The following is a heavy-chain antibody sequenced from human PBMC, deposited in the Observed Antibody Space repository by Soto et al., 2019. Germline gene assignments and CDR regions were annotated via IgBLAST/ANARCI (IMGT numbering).Heavy chain of an antibody. J-gene: IGHJ4*02. CDR1: GFSFSTYV. D-gene: IGHD2-15*01. CDR2: ISNNGGSS. V-gene: IGHV3-64D*08. Sequence: PGGSLRLSCSASGFSFSTYVMRWVRQAPGKGLQYVSTISNNGGSSYYADSVKGRFTISRDNSKNTLYLQMSSLTAEDTAVYYCVKEETLVVVNPLAFWGQGTLVTVSS. CDR3: VKEETLVVVNPLAF.